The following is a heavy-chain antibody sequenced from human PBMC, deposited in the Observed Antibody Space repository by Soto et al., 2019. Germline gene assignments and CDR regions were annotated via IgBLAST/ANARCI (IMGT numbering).Heavy chain of an antibody. CDR3: VVAAQPYYFDY. D-gene: IGHD2-15*01. CDR2: ISAYNGNT. Sequence: QVQLVQSGAEVKKPGASVKVSCKASGYTFTSYGISWVRQAPGQGLEWMGWISAYNGNTNYAQQLQGRVPMTTDTSTSTAYVELRSLTSADTAVYYCVVAAQPYYFDYWCQGTLVTVSS. V-gene: IGHV1-18*01. CDR1: GYTFTSYG. J-gene: IGHJ4*02.